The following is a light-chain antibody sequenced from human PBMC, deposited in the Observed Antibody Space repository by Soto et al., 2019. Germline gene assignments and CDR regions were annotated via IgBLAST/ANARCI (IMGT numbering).Light chain of an antibody. CDR3: QQYGNSPWT. V-gene: IGKV3-20*01. CDR1: QSVTYRY. CDR2: AAS. J-gene: IGKJ1*01. Sequence: ETLLTQSPGTLALSPGERFTLSCGSSQSVTYRYLAWYQQKPGQAPRLLIYAASTRATGIPDRFSGSGSGTDFTFTISRLEPGDFAVYYCQQYGNSPWTFGQGTKVDIK.